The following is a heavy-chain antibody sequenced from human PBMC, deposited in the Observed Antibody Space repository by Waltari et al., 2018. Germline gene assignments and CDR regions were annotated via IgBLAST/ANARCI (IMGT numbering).Heavy chain of an antibody. CDR3: ARDGIRSGFDAFDI. CDR2: IIPIFDTP. V-gene: IGHV1-69*14. Sequence: QVQLVQSGAEVKRPGSSVKVSCKASGGIFSNYDISWVRKARGQGLEWMVVIIPIFDTPNDAPDFQGSVTITADKSTGASYMELFNLRSEDTAMYYFARDGIRSGFDAFDIWGQGTMVIVSS. D-gene: IGHD6-19*01. J-gene: IGHJ3*02. CDR1: GGIFSNYD.